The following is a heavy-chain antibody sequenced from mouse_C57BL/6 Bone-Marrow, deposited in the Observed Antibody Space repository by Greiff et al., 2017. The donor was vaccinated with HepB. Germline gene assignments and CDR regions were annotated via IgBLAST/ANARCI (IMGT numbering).Heavy chain of an antibody. Sequence: QVQLQQPGAELVKPGASVKVSCKASGYTFTSYWMHWVKQRPGQGLEWTGRIHPSDSDTNYNQKFKGKATLTVDKSSSTAYMQLSSLTSEDSAVYYCAIKGSSYAMDYWGQGTSVTVSS. V-gene: IGHV1-74*01. J-gene: IGHJ4*01. D-gene: IGHD1-1*01. CDR1: GYTFTSYW. CDR2: IHPSDSDT. CDR3: AIKGSSYAMDY.